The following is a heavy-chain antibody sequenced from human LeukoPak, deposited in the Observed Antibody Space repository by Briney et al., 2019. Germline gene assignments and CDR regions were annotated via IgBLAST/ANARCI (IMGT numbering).Heavy chain of an antibody. V-gene: IGHV3-23*01. D-gene: IGHD6-25*01. J-gene: IGHJ4*02. CDR3: AKTTTGYSSGRFPGWPVDY. CDR2: IFGSGGST. Sequence: GGSLRLSCAASGFTFSTYAMTWVRQAPGKGLEWVSGIFGSGGSTHYTDSVKGRFTISRDNSKNTVYLQMNSLRAEDTAVYYCAKTTTGYSSGRFPGWPVDYWGQGTLVTVSS. CDR1: GFTFSTYA.